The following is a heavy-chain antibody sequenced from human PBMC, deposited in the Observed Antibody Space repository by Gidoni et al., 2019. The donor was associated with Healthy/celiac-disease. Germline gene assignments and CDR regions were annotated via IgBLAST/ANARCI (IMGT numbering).Heavy chain of an antibody. Sequence: QVQLVQSGAEVKTPGASVKVSCKASGYTFTSYYLHWVRQAPGQGREWMGIINPSGGSTSYAQKFQGRVTMTRDTSTSTVYMELSSLRSEDTAVYYCARVEPIAARLFDYWGQGTLVTVSS. CDR2: INPSGGST. V-gene: IGHV1-46*03. CDR1: GYTFTSYY. D-gene: IGHD6-6*01. CDR3: ARVEPIAARLFDY. J-gene: IGHJ4*02.